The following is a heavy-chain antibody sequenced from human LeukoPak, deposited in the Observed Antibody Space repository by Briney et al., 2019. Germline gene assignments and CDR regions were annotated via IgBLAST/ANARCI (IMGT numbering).Heavy chain of an antibody. V-gene: IGHV3-7*01. J-gene: IGHJ4*02. CDR1: GFTFTTYW. CDR2: IKPDGSEK. Sequence: GGSLRLSCAASGFTFTTYWMSWIRQTPGEGLGWVAKIKPDGSEKSYVDSVKGRFTISRDNAKNSVFLQMDSLRVEDTALYYCARGQLADSYWGQGALVTVSS. D-gene: IGHD3-22*01. CDR3: ARGQLADSY.